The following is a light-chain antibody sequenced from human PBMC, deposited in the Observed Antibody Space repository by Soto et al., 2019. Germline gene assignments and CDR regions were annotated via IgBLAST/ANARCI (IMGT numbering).Light chain of an antibody. Sequence: DIHMTQSPSSVSASIGDRVTITFRSSEDISTWLAWYQQKPGKAPKLLIYAASSLQSGVPSRFSGSGSGTDFTLTISSLQPEDFATYYCQHADSFPLITFGQGTRWRL. V-gene: IGKV1-12*01. CDR3: QHADSFPLIT. CDR2: AAS. J-gene: IGKJ5*01. CDR1: EDISTW.